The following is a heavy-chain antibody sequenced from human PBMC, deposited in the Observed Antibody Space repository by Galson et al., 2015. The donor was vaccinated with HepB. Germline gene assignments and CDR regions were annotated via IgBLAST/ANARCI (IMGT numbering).Heavy chain of an antibody. CDR3: ARELGGSFFDY. CDR1: GFTFSSYG. D-gene: IGHD1-26*01. Sequence: SLRLSCAASGFTFSSYGMHWVRQAPGKGLEWVAVIWYDGSNKYYADSVKGRFTISRDNSKNTLYLQMNSLRAEDTAVYYCARELGGSFFDYWGQGTLVTVSS. J-gene: IGHJ4*02. V-gene: IGHV3-33*01. CDR2: IWYDGSNK.